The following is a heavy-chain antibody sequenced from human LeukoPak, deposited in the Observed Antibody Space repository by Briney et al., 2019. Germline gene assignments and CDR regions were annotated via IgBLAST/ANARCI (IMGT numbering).Heavy chain of an antibody. CDR3: ARTTVAGTWAGDY. CDR2: INHSGST. Sequence: SETLSLTCAVYGGSFSGYYWSWIRQPPGKGLEWIGEINHSGSTNYKPSLKSRVTISVDTSKNQFSLKLSSVTAADTAVYYCARTTVAGTWAGDYWGQGTLVTVSS. V-gene: IGHV4-34*01. J-gene: IGHJ4*02. D-gene: IGHD6-19*01. CDR1: GGSFSGYY.